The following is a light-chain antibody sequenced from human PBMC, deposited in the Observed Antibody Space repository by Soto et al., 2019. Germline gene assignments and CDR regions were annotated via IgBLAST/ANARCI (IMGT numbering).Light chain of an antibody. J-gene: IGKJ1*01. CDR2: GAS. Sequence: EVVMTQSPDTLSVSPGERATLSCRASQRVGSNLAWYQQKLGQAPRLLIYGASTRATDIPPRFSASGSGTEFILTISSLQPEDFAIYYCQQYNNWPRTFGQGTKVDIK. CDR3: QQYNNWPRT. V-gene: IGKV3-15*01. CDR1: QRVGSN.